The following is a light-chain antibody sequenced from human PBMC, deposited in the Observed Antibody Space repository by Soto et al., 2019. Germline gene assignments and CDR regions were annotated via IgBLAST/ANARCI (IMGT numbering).Light chain of an antibody. CDR2: GTS. J-gene: IGKJ5*01. V-gene: IGKV3D-20*02. CDR1: QSVSSNQ. CDR3: QQRSNWPPGVT. Sequence: EIVLTQSPGTVSLSPGEGASLSCRASQSVSSNQIAWYQQRPGQTPRLLMYGTSSRAPGIPDRFSGSGSGTGFTLTISSLEPEDFAVYYCQQRSNWPPGVTFGQGTRLEIK.